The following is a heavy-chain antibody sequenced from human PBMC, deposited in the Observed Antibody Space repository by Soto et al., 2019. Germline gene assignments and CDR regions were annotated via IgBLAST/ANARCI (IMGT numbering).Heavy chain of an antibody. CDR3: ARDPLYSSSSGYYYYYGMDV. Sequence: GGSLRLSCAASGFTFDDYGMSWVRQAPGKGLEWVSGINWNGGSTGYADSVKGRFTISRDNAKNSLYLQMNSLRAEDTALYYCARDPLYSSSSGYYYYYGMDVWGQGTTVTVSS. CDR2: INWNGGST. V-gene: IGHV3-20*04. D-gene: IGHD6-6*01. J-gene: IGHJ6*02. CDR1: GFTFDDYG.